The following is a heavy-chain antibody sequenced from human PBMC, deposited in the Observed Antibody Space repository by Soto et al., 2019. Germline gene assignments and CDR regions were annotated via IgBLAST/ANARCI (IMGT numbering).Heavy chain of an antibody. J-gene: IGHJ3*02. Sequence: SVKVSCNASGGTFSSYAISWVRQAPGQGLEWMGGIIPIFGTANYAQKFQGRVTITADESTSTAYMELSSLRAEDTAVYYCARVGGSSPRSSAFDIWGQGTMVTVSS. CDR1: GGTFSSYA. V-gene: IGHV1-69*13. CDR2: IIPIFGTA. D-gene: IGHD6-6*01. CDR3: ARVGGSSPRSSAFDI.